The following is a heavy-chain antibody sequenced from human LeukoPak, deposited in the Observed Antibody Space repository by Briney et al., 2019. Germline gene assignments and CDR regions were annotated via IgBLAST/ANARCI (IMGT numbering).Heavy chain of an antibody. J-gene: IGHJ4*02. D-gene: IGHD2-15*01. CDR1: GGTFSSYA. CDR2: IIPIFGTA. CDR3: ARDHPKCSGGSCPFDY. Sequence: AAVKVSCKASGGTFSSYAISWVRQAPGQGLEWMGGIIPIFGTANYAQEFQGRVTITADKSTSTAYMELSSLRSEDTAVYYCARDHPKCSGGSCPFDYWGQGTLVTVSS. V-gene: IGHV1-69*06.